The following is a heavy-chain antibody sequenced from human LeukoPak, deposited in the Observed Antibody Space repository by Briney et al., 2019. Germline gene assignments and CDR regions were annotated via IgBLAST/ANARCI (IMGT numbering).Heavy chain of an antibody. CDR1: GYTFTSYD. Sequence: ASVKVSCTASGYTFTSYDINWVRQATGQGLEWMGWINPNSGGTNYAQKFQGRVTMTRDTSISTAYMELSRLRSDDTAVYYCARASSIAARPGAFDIWGQGTMVTVSS. J-gene: IGHJ3*02. V-gene: IGHV1-2*02. CDR3: ARASSIAARPGAFDI. CDR2: INPNSGGT. D-gene: IGHD6-6*01.